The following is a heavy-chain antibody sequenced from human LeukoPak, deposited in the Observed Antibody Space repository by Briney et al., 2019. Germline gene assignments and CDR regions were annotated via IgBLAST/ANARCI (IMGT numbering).Heavy chain of an antibody. CDR3: ATDLGLRAGTTGVYWDY. V-gene: IGHV1-24*01. D-gene: IGHD1-7*01. Sequence: ASVKVSCKVSGYTLTELSMHWVRQAPGKGLEWMGGFDPEDGETIYAQKFQGRVTMTEDTSTDTAYMELSSLRSEDTAVYYCATDLGLRAGTTGVYWDYWGQGALVTVSS. CDR1: GYTLTELS. J-gene: IGHJ4*02. CDR2: FDPEDGET.